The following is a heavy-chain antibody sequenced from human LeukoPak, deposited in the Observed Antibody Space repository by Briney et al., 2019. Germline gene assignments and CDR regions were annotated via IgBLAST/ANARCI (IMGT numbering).Heavy chain of an antibody. CDR2: ISAYNGNT. CDR3: ARGKLGVVVVAATPAYGMDV. CDR1: GYTFTSYG. J-gene: IGHJ6*02. V-gene: IGHV1-18*01. D-gene: IGHD2-15*01. Sequence: ASVKVSCKASGYTFTSYGISWVRQAPGQGLEWMGWISAYNGNTNYAQKLQGRGIMTTDTSTSTAYMELRSLRSDDTAVYYCARGKLGVVVVAATPAYGMDVWGQGTTVTVSS.